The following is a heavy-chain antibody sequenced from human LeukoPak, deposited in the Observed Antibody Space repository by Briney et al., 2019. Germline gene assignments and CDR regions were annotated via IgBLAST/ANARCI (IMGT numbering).Heavy chain of an antibody. V-gene: IGHV1-69*05. D-gene: IGHD2-15*01. CDR2: IIPIFGTA. J-gene: IGHJ5*02. CDR1: GGTFSSYA. Sequence: GASVKVSCKASGGTFSSYAISWVRQAPGQGLEWMGGIIPIFGTANYAQKFQGRVTITTDESTSTAYMELSSLRSEDTAVYYCASSAGGGSWFWFDPWGQGTLVTVSS. CDR3: ASSAGGGSWFWFDP.